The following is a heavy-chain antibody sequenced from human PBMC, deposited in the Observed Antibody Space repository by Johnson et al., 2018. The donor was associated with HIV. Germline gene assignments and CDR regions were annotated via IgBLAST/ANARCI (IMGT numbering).Heavy chain of an antibody. D-gene: IGHD2-15*01. Sequence: VQLVESGGGVVQPGGSLRLSCAASGFTFSSYGMSWVRQVPGKGLEWVSGINWNGGSTGYADSVKGRFTISRDNSKNSLYLQMNSLRADDTAVYYCARTSRMVGAFDIWGQGTMVSVSS. CDR2: INWNGGST. J-gene: IGHJ3*02. V-gene: IGHV3-20*04. CDR3: ARTSRMVGAFDI. CDR1: GFTFSSYG.